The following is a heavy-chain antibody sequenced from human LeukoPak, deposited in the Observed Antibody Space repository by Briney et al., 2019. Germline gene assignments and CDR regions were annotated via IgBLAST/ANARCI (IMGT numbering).Heavy chain of an antibody. CDR2: ISWNSGSI. CDR1: GFTFDDYA. V-gene: IGHV3-9*01. Sequence: GGSLRLSCAASGFTFDDYAMHCVRQAPGKGLECVSGISWNSGSIGYADSVNGRFTISRDNAKNSLYLQMNSLRADDTAVYYCARAPPYYSDSSGYYDCWGQGALVTVSS. J-gene: IGHJ4*02. CDR3: ARAPPYYSDSSGYYDC. D-gene: IGHD3-22*01.